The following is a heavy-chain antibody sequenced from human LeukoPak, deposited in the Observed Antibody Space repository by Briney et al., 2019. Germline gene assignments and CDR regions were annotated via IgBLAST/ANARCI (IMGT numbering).Heavy chain of an antibody. V-gene: IGHV4-59*08. J-gene: IGHJ6*02. D-gene: IGHD3-16*02. Sequence: SETLSLTCTVSGGSISSYYWSWIRQPPGKGLEWSGYIYYSGSTNYNPSLKSRVTISVDTSKNQFSLKLSSVTAADTAVYYCARGYSYYYYGMDVWGPGTTVTVSS. CDR2: IYYSGST. CDR1: GGSISSYY. CDR3: ARGYSYYYYGMDV.